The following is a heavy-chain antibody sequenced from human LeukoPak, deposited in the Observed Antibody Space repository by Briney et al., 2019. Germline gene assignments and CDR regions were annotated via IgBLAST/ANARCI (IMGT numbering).Heavy chain of an antibody. CDR3: ARQHRGGVPAAMIVY. D-gene: IGHD2-2*01. CDR1: GGSISSSSYY. CDR2: IYYSGST. J-gene: IGHJ4*02. V-gene: IGHV4-39*01. Sequence: PSETLSLTCTVSGGSISSSSYYWGWIRQPPGKGLEWIGSIYYSGSTYYNPSLKSRVTISVNTSKNQFSLKLSSVTAADTAVYYCARQHRGGVPAAMIVYWGQGTLVTVSS.